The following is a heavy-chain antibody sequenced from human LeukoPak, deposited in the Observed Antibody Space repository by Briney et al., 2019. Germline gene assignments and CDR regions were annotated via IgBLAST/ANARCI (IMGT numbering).Heavy chain of an antibody. Sequence: AASVKVSCKASGYTFTSYGIIWVRQAPGQGLEWMGWISAYNGNTNYAQKLQGRVTMTTDTSTSTAYMELRSLRSDDTAVYYCARDHGDLTYYDILTGYFPYYWGQGTLVTVSS. D-gene: IGHD3-9*01. J-gene: IGHJ4*02. CDR2: ISAYNGNT. CDR3: ARDHGDLTYYDILTGYFPYY. CDR1: GYTFTSYG. V-gene: IGHV1-18*01.